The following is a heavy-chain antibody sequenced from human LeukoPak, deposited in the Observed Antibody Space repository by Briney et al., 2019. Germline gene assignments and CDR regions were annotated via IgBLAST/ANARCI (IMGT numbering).Heavy chain of an antibody. CDR3: ATLVGATGVDYFDY. CDR2: ISYDGSNK. D-gene: IGHD1-26*01. J-gene: IGHJ4*02. V-gene: IGHV3-30-3*01. Sequence: GGSLRLSCAASGFTFSSYAMHWVRQAPGKGLEWVAVISYDGSNKYYADSVKGRFTISRDNSKNTLYLQMNSLRAEDTAVYYCATLVGATGVDYFDYWGQGTLVIVSS. CDR1: GFTFSSYA.